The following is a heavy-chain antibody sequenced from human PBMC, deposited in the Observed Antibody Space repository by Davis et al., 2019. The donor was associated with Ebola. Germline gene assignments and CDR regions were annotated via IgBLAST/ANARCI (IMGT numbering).Heavy chain of an antibody. D-gene: IGHD2/OR15-2a*01. Sequence: GESLKISCAASGFTFSNYGMHWVRQAPGMGLEWVAIIWFDGNKKFYGDSVKGRFTIPRDNSKSMLFLDMNGLRVEDTGLYYCVREATDSADYFGWLDPWGQGTHVSVSS. J-gene: IGHJ5*02. V-gene: IGHV3-33*01. CDR1: GFTFSNYG. CDR3: VREATDSADYFGWLDP. CDR2: IWFDGNKK.